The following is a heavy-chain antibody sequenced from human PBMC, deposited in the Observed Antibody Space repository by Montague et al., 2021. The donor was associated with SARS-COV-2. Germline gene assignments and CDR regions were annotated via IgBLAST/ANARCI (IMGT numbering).Heavy chain of an antibody. D-gene: IGHD3-22*01. CDR2: ISGSGGST. Sequence: SRRLSFAASGFTFSSYAMSWFRQAPGKGLEWASAISGSGGSTYYADSVKGRFTISRDNSKNTLYLQMNSLRAEDTAVYYCAKGGERITMIVVVITLADFDYWGQGTLVTVSS. CDR1: GFTFSSYA. V-gene: IGHV3-23*01. CDR3: AKGGERITMIVVVITLADFDY. J-gene: IGHJ4*02.